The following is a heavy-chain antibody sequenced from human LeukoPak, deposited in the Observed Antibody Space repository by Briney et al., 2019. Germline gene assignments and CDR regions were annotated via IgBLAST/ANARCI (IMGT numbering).Heavy chain of an antibody. D-gene: IGHD4-17*01. J-gene: IGHJ4*02. CDR2: IYYSGST. CDR1: GGSISSGDYY. CDR3: ARWVTTVTLLDY. V-gene: IGHV4-30-4*01. Sequence: KSSQTLSLTCTVSGGSISSGDYYWSWIRQPPGKGLEWIGYIYYSGSTYYNPSLKSRVTISVDTSKNQFSLKLSSVTAADTAVYYCARWVTTVTLLDYWGQGTLVTVSS.